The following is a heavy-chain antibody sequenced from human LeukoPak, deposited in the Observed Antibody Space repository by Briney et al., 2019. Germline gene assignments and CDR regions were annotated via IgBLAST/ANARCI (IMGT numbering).Heavy chain of an antibody. CDR2: INPHSGGT. D-gene: IGHD6-6*01. CDR3: ARDSSYSNSLYYFEY. V-gene: IGHV1-2*02. Sequence: ASVKDAFKASGYTFTDYYMHWVRQAPGQGLEWMGWINPHSGGTNYAQKFQGRVTMTRYTSISTVYMEVSRLRSDDTAVYYCARDSSYSNSLYYFEYLGQGTLVTVSS. J-gene: IGHJ4*02. CDR1: GYTFTDYY.